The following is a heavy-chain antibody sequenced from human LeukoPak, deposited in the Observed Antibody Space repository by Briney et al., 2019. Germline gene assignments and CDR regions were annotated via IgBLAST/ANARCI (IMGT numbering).Heavy chain of an antibody. Sequence: PGGSLRLSCAASGFTFSSYAMHWVRQAPGKGLEWVAVISYDGSNKYYADSVKGRFTISRDNSKNTLYLQMNSLRAEDTAVYYWARDEGFYGAGSYNTAFDFWGQGTLVTVSS. V-gene: IGHV3-30*04. CDR3: ARDEGFYGAGSYNTAFDF. CDR1: GFTFSSYA. CDR2: ISYDGSNK. J-gene: IGHJ4*02. D-gene: IGHD3-10*01.